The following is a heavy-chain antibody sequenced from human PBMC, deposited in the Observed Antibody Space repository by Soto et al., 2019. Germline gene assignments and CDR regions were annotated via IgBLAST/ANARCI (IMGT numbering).Heavy chain of an antibody. V-gene: IGHV1-18*01. CDR3: ARDPGYCSSTSCPQPSDY. D-gene: IGHD2-2*01. Sequence: ASVKVSCKASGYTFTSYGISWLRQAPGQGLEWMGWISAYNGNTNYAQKLQGRVTMTTDTSTSTAYMELRSLRSDDTAVYYCARDPGYCSSTSCPQPSDYWGQGTLVTVSS. J-gene: IGHJ4*02. CDR1: GYTFTSYG. CDR2: ISAYNGNT.